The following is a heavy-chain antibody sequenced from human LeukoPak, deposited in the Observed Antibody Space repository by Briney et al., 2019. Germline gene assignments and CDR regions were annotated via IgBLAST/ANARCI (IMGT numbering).Heavy chain of an antibody. CDR1: RFTFSSYA. CDR3: AKRAPLTGGAFDI. D-gene: IGHD3-9*01. Sequence: GGSLRLSCAASRFTFSSYAMNWVRQAPGKGLEWVSVISGSGGSTYYADSVKGRFTISRDNSKNTLYLQMNSLRAEDTAVYYCAKRAPLTGGAFDIWGQGTMVTVSS. J-gene: IGHJ3*02. V-gene: IGHV3-23*01. CDR2: ISGSGGST.